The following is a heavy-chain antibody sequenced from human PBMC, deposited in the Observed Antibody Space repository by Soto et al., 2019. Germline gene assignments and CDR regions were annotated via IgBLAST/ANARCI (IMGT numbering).Heavy chain of an antibody. CDR2: IYYTGNT. CDR3: ASKFGELLADAFDI. D-gene: IGHD3-10*01. CDR1: GGSISNSNYY. J-gene: IGHJ3*02. V-gene: IGHV4-39*01. Sequence: SETLSLTCTVSGGSISNSNYYWGWIRQPPGKGLEWIGSIYYTGNTYYNPSLKSRVTISVDTSKNQFSLKLGSVTAADTAVYYCASKFGELLADAFDIWGQGTVVTVSS.